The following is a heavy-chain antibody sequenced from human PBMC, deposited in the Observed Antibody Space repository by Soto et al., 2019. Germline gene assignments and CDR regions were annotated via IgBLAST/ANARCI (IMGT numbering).Heavy chain of an antibody. V-gene: IGHV4-4*02. J-gene: IGHJ4*02. Sequence: QVQLQESGPGLVKPSGTLSLTCAVSSGSISSSNWWSWVRQPPGKGLEWIGEIYHSGSTNYNPSQKSRVTRSVDKSKNQFSLKLCTVTAADTAVYYCARASDQYSYYFHHWGQGTLVTVS. CDR3: ARASDQYSYYFHH. CDR1: SGSISSSNW. CDR2: IYHSGST. D-gene: IGHD2-15*01.